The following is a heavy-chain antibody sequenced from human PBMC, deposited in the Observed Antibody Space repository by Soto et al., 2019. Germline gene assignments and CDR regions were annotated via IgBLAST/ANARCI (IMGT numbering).Heavy chain of an antibody. J-gene: IGHJ4*02. V-gene: IGHV4-4*02. CDR1: GGSISNSNW. Sequence: QVQLQESGPGLVKPSGTLSLTCAVSGGSISNSNWWSWVRQPPGKGLEWIGEIHHSGRTIHNPSLKSRVTISVDKSKNQFCLKLSSVTAADTAVYYCARASELRPWVDYWGQGTLVTVSS. CDR2: IHHSGRT. CDR3: ARASELRPWVDY. D-gene: IGHD1-26*01.